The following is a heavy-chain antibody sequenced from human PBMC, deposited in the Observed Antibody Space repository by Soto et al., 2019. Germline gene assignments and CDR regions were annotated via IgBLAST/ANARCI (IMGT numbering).Heavy chain of an antibody. Sequence: EVQLVESGGGLVQPGESLRLSCAASGFTFSPFWMHWVRQAPGKGLEWVSHMNADGSTTLYADSVKGRFTISRDNAKNTLYLQMNRLRAEDTAVYYCVRDLGNPDSFDIWGQGTMVTVSS. CDR2: MNADGSTT. V-gene: IGHV3-74*01. CDR1: GFTFSPFW. CDR3: VRDLGNPDSFDI. D-gene: IGHD7-27*01. J-gene: IGHJ3*02.